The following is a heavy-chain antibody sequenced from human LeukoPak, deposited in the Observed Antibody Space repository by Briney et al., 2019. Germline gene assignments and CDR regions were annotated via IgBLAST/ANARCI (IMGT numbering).Heavy chain of an antibody. D-gene: IGHD6-19*01. Sequence: GGSLRLSCAASGFTVSSNYMSWVRQAPGKGLEWVSVIYSGGSTYYADSVKGRFTISRDNSKNTLYLQMNSLRAEDTAVYYCARSSIAVAGIYYYYGMDAWGQGTTVTVSS. V-gene: IGHV3-66*01. CDR2: IYSGGST. J-gene: IGHJ6*02. CDR1: GFTVSSNY. CDR3: ARSSIAVAGIYYYYGMDA.